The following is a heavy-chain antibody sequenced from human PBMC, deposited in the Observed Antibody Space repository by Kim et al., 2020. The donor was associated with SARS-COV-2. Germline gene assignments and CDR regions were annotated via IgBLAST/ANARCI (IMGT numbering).Heavy chain of an antibody. Sequence: ASVKVSCKASGYTFSGYYVHWVRQAPGQGLEWMGRINLNNGDTIFAQKFQGRVTLTRDTSISTAYMELNNLKSDDTVVYYCARGSERSDNWFDPWGQGTLVTVS. CDR3: ARGSERSDNWFDP. CDR1: GYTFSGYY. CDR2: INLNNGDT. J-gene: IGHJ5*02. D-gene: IGHD1-1*01. V-gene: IGHV1-2*05.